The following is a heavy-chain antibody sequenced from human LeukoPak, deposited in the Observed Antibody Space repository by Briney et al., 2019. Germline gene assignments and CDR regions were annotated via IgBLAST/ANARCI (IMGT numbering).Heavy chain of an antibody. CDR2: ISYDGSNK. CDR3: ARAEVRGYCSSTSCSHFDY. V-gene: IGHV3-30*03. Sequence: GGSLRLSCAASGFTFSSYGMHWVRQAPGKGLEWVAVISYDGSNKYYADSVKGRFTISRDNSKNTLYLQMNSLRAEDTAVYYCARAEVRGYCSSTSCSHFDYWGQGTLVTVSS. J-gene: IGHJ4*02. CDR1: GFTFSSYG. D-gene: IGHD2-2*01.